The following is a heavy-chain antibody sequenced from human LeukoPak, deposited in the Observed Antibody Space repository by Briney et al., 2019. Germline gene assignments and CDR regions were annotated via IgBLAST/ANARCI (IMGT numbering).Heavy chain of an antibody. Sequence: ASVKVSCKASGYTFTTCDINWVRQATGQGLEWMGWMNPNSGNTGYAQSFQGRVTMTRDTSISTAYMELSNLRSEDMAIYYCTRGSSGRRDYWGQGTLVTVSS. V-gene: IGHV1-8*01. CDR2: MNPNSGNT. CDR1: GYTFTTCD. J-gene: IGHJ4*02. D-gene: IGHD6-19*01. CDR3: TRGSSGRRDY.